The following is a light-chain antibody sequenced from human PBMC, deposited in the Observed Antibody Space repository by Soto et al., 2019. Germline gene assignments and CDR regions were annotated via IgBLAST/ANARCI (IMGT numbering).Light chain of an antibody. Sequence: QSVLTQPASVSGSPGQSITISCTGTSSDVGGYNYVSWYQQYPGKAPKLMIYHVSNRPSGVSNRFSGSKSGNSASLTISGLQAEDEADYYCSSYTSTSPYVLGTGTKVTVL. V-gene: IGLV2-14*01. CDR2: HVS. J-gene: IGLJ1*01. CDR3: SSYTSTSPYV. CDR1: SSDVGGYNY.